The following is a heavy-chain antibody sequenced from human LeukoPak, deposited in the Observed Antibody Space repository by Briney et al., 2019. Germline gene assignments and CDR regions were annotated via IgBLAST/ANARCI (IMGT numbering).Heavy chain of an antibody. Sequence: QTSETLSLTCAVYGGSFSGYYWSWIRQPPGKGLEWVSGINWNGGSTGYADSVKGRFIISRDNAKNSLYLQMNSLRAEDTALYYCAGYSGYDSDPGAFDIWGQGTMVTVSS. J-gene: IGHJ3*02. CDR1: GGSFSGYY. V-gene: IGHV3-20*04. CDR2: INWNGGST. CDR3: AGYSGYDSDPGAFDI. D-gene: IGHD5-12*01.